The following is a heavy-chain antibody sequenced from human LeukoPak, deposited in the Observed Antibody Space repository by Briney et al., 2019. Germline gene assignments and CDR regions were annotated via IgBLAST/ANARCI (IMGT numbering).Heavy chain of an antibody. Sequence: GGSLRLSCAASGFTFSSYGMSWVRQAPGKGLEWVSAISGSGGSTYYADSVKGRFTISRDNSKNTLYLQMNSLRAEDTAVYYCAKGTRWIQLWQQGKLDYWGQGTLVTVSS. V-gene: IGHV3-23*01. J-gene: IGHJ4*02. CDR2: ISGSGGST. CDR3: AKGTRWIQLWQQGKLDY. CDR1: GFTFSSYG. D-gene: IGHD5-18*01.